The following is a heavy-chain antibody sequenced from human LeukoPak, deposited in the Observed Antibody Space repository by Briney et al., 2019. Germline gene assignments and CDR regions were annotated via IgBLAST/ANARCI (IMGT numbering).Heavy chain of an antibody. CDR3: ATREGAPPNDAFDI. CDR2: IYYSGST. V-gene: IGHV4-30-4*01. D-gene: IGHD1-26*01. CDR1: GGSISSGDYY. J-gene: IGHJ3*02. Sequence: SQTLSLTCTVSGGSISSGDYYWSWIRQPPGKGLEWIGYIYYSGSTYYNPSLKSRVTISVDTSKNQFSLKLSSVTAADTAVYYCATREGAPPNDAFDIWGQGTMVTVSS.